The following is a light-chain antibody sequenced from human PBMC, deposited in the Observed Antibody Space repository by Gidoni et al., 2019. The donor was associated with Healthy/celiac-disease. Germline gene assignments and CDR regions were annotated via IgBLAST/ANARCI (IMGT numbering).Light chain of an antibody. Sequence: EIVLTQSPGTLSLSPGERATLSCRASQSVSSSYLAWYQQKPGQAPRLLIDGASSRATGIPDRFSGSGCGTDFTLTISRLEPEDFAVYYCQQYGSSPRTFGGGTKVEIK. CDR1: QSVSSSY. V-gene: IGKV3-20*01. CDR3: QQYGSSPRT. J-gene: IGKJ4*01. CDR2: GAS.